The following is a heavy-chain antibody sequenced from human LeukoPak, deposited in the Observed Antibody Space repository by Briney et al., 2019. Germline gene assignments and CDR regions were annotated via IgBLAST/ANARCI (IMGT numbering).Heavy chain of an antibody. CDR1: GASISSSS. Sequence: ETLSLTCTVSGASISSSSYYWGWIRQPPGMGLEWVSSISSSSHYIYYADSVKGRFTISRDNAKNSLYLQMNSLRAEDTAVYYCARAAEQLVGVWAVYYYYYMDVWGKGTTVTVSS. D-gene: IGHD6-6*01. J-gene: IGHJ6*03. CDR3: ARAAEQLVGVWAVYYYYYMDV. CDR2: ISSSSHYI. V-gene: IGHV3-21*01.